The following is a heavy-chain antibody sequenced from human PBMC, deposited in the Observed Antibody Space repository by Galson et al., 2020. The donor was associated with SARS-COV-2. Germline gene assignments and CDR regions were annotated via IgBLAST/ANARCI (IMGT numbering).Heavy chain of an antibody. Sequence: GESLKISCAASGFTFSSYWMSWVRQAPGKGLEWVANIKQDGSEKYYVDSVKGRFTISRDNAKNSLYLQMDTLSADDTAVYYCARGITIVRGLIKGDAFDIWGHGTMVTVSS. V-gene: IGHV3-7*01. CDR2: IKQDGSEK. CDR3: ARGITIVRGLIKGDAFDI. CDR1: GFTFSSYW. D-gene: IGHD3-10*01. J-gene: IGHJ3*02.